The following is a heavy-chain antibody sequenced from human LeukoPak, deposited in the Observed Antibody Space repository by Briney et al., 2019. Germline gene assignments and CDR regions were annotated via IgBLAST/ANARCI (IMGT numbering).Heavy chain of an antibody. D-gene: IGHD5-18*01. J-gene: IGHJ4*02. CDR1: GFTFSSYS. CDR2: ISSSSSYI. V-gene: IGHV3-21*01. Sequence: PGGSLRPSCAASGFTFSSYSMNWVRQAPGKGLEWVSSISSSSSYIYYADSVKGRFTISRDNAKNSLYLQMNSLRAEDTAVYYCARDQGGYSYGTIDYWGQGTLVTVSS. CDR3: ARDQGGYSYGTIDY.